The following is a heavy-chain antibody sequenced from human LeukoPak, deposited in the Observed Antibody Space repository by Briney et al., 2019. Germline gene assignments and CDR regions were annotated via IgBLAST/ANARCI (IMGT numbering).Heavy chain of an antibody. CDR1: GNYW. CDR3: VSFYETY. CDR2: INSDGSWT. Sequence: GGSLRLSCAASGNYWMHWVRQVRGKGLVWVSHINSDGSWTSYADSVKGRFTISKDNAKNTVYLQMNSLRAEDTAVYYCVSFYETYWGRGTLVTVSS. D-gene: IGHD2/OR15-2a*01. V-gene: IGHV3-74*01. J-gene: IGHJ4*02.